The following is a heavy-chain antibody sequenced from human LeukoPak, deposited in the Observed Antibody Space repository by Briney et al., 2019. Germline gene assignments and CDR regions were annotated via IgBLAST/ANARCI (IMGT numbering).Heavy chain of an antibody. J-gene: IGHJ2*01. CDR3: AKSHPAVTTTDWYFDL. D-gene: IGHD4-17*01. V-gene: IGHV4-59*03. CDR2: ISYSGET. CDR1: GGSFSSDY. Sequence: NPSQTLSLTCTVSGGSFSSDYWSWIRQSPGKGLEWIGYISYSGETKYSPSLKSRVTMSGDRSKNTFSLRMTSVTAADTAVYFCAKSHPAVTTTDWYFDLWDRGTLVTISS.